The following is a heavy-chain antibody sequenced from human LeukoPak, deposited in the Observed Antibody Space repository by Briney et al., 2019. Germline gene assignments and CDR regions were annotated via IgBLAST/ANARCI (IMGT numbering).Heavy chain of an antibody. D-gene: IGHD6-13*01. CDR3: ARDRYSSSWYLGWFDP. CDR1: GFTFSSYW. J-gene: IGHJ5*02. Sequence: GGSLRLSCAASGFTFSSYWMSWVRQAPGKGLEWVANIKQDGREKYYVDSVKGRFTISRDNAKNSLCLQMSSLRAEDTAVYYCARDRYSSSWYLGWFDPWGQGTLVTVSS. V-gene: IGHV3-7*01. CDR2: IKQDGREK.